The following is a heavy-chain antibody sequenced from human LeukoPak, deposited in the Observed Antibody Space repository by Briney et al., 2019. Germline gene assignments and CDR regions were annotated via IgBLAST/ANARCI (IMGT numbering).Heavy chain of an antibody. J-gene: IGHJ6*04. CDR2: VTASGGTT. CDR3: AELGITMIGGV. V-gene: IGHV3-48*04. D-gene: IGHD3-10*02. Sequence: SGGSLRLSCTASGFAFTNYGMNGVRQAPGKGLEWVSGVTASGGTTYYADSVKGRFTISRDNAKNSLYLQMNSLRAEDTAVYYCAELGITMIGGVWGKGTTVTISS. CDR1: GFAFTNYG.